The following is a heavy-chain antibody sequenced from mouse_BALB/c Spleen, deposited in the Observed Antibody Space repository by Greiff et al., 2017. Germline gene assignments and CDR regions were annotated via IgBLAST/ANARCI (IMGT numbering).Heavy chain of an antibody. V-gene: IGHV3-2*02. CDR3: ARELGRAMDY. CDR1: GYSITSDYA. D-gene: IGHD4-1*01. CDR2: ISYSGST. J-gene: IGHJ4*01. Sequence: VQLKESGPGLVKPSQSLSLTCTVTGYSITSDYAWNWIRQSPGNKLEWMGYISYSGSTSYNPSLKSRISITRDTSKNQFFLQLNSVTTEDTATYYCARELGRAMDYWGQGTSVTVSS.